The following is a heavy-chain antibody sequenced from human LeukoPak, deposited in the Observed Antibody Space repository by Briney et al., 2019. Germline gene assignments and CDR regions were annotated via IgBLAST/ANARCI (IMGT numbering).Heavy chain of an antibody. CDR1: GFTFSSYA. V-gene: IGHV3-30-3*01. J-gene: IGHJ4*02. Sequence: GGSLRLSCAASGFTFSSYAMHWVRQAPGKGLEWVAVISYDGSNKYYADSVKGRFTISRDNSKNTLYLQMNSLRAEDTAVYYCARLTVLDYWGQGTLVTVSS. CDR3: ARLTVLDY. D-gene: IGHD1-20*01. CDR2: ISYDGSNK.